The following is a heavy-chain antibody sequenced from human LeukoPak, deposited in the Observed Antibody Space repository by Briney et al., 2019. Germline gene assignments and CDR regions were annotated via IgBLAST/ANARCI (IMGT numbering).Heavy chain of an antibody. V-gene: IGHV3-48*03. D-gene: IGHD6-19*01. CDR1: GFTFSSYE. J-gene: IGHJ4*02. CDR2: ISSSGSTI. CDR3: AGDSSVLIKGAY. Sequence: PGGSLRLSCAASGFTFSSYEMNWVRQAPGKGLEWVSYISSSGSTIYYADSVKGRFTISRDNAKNSLYLQMNSLRAEDTAVYYCAGDSSVLIKGAYWGQGTLVTVSS.